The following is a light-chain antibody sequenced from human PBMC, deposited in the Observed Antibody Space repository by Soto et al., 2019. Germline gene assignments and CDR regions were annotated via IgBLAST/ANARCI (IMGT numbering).Light chain of an antibody. CDR3: QQSYSTPCT. V-gene: IGKV1-39*01. CDR2: GAS. J-gene: IGKJ2*02. CDR1: QSISSY. Sequence: DIQMTQSPSSLSASVGDRVTITCRASQSISSYLNWYQQKPGKAPKVLIYGASSLQSGVPSRFSGSGSGTDFTLTISSLQPEDFATYYCQQSYSTPCTFGQGTKLEIK.